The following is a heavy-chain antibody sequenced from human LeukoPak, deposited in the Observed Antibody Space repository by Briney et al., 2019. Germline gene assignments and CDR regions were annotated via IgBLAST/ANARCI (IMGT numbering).Heavy chain of an antibody. Sequence: GGSLRLSCAASGFTFSSYAMSWVRQAPGKGLEWVSTITTSGGSTYYADSVKGRFTISRDNAKNSLYLQMNSLRAEDTAVYYCARGYDYWGQGALVTVSS. J-gene: IGHJ4*02. V-gene: IGHV3-23*01. CDR1: GFTFSSYA. CDR2: ITTSGGST. D-gene: IGHD1-1*01. CDR3: ARGYDY.